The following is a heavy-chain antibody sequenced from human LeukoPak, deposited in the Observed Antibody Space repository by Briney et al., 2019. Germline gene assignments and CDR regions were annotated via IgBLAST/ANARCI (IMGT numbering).Heavy chain of an antibody. CDR1: GDTVSSNNGA. Sequence: SQTLSLTCAISGDTVSSNNGAWNWIRQSPSRGLEWLVRTYYRSKLYNDYAGSLMSRITISPDTSKNQFSLQVYSVTPEDTAVYYCARDVGTTGWHTYDFWGQGTLVTVSS. J-gene: IGHJ4*02. D-gene: IGHD3-9*01. V-gene: IGHV6-1*01. CDR3: ARDVGTTGWHTYDF. CDR2: TYYRSKLYN.